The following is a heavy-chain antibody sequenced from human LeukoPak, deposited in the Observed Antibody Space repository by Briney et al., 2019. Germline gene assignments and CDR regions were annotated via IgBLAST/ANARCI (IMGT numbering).Heavy chain of an antibody. Sequence: SETLSLTCTVSGDSISSYYWSWIRQSPGKGLEWIGYIYYSGSTYNHSLESRVTISVDTSKNQFSLKLSSVTAADTAVYYCARHKSGAYQPQDSRGQGTLVTVSS. V-gene: IGHV4-59*08. D-gene: IGHD1-14*01. CDR2: IYYSGST. CDR1: GDSISSYY. J-gene: IGHJ4*02. CDR3: ARHKSGAYQPQDS.